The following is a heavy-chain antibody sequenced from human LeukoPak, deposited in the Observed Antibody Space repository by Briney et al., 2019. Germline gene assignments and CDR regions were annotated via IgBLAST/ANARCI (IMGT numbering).Heavy chain of an antibody. V-gene: IGHV3-7*03. CDR2: IKQDGSEK. CDR3: ATVGGYSYGYNN. D-gene: IGHD5-18*01. J-gene: IGHJ1*01. CDR1: GFTFRSYW. Sequence: GGSLRLSCAASGFTFRSYWMSWVRQAPGKGLEWVASIKQDGSEKHYVASLKGRFTISRDNAKKSLYLQMNSLRAEDTAMYYCATVGGYSYGYNNWGQGTLVTVSS.